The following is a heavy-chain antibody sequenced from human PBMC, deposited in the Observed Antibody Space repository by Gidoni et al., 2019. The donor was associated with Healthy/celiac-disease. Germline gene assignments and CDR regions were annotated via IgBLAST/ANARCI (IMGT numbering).Heavy chain of an antibody. CDR1: GGSFSGYS. V-gene: IGHV4-34*01. D-gene: IGHD6-13*01. J-gene: IGHJ6*02. CDR3: ARVPAAGISYYYGMDV. Sequence: QVQLQQWGAGLLKPSETLSLTCAVYGGSFSGYSWSWIRQPPGKGLEWIGEINHSGSTNYNPSLKSRVTISVDTSKNPFSLKLSSVTAADTAVYYCARVPAAGISYYYGMDVWGQGTTVTVSS. CDR2: INHSGST.